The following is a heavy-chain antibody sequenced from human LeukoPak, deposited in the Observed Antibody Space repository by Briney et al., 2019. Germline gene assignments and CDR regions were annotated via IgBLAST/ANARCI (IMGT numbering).Heavy chain of an antibody. V-gene: IGHV3-30*02. D-gene: IGHD4-17*01. J-gene: IGHJ3*02. CDR3: ARDRVPYGYDAFDM. Sequence: PGGSLRLSCAASGFTFSSYGMHWVRQAPGKGLEWVAFIRYDGSNKYYADSVKGRFTISRDNSENTLYLQMGSLRAEDMAVYYCARDRVPYGYDAFDMWGQGTKVTVSS. CDR1: GFTFSSYG. CDR2: IRYDGSNK.